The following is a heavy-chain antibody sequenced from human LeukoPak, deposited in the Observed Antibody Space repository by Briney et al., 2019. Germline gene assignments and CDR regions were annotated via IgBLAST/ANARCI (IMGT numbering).Heavy chain of an antibody. D-gene: IGHD3-10*01. V-gene: IGHV5-51*01. Sequence: GESLKVSCKGSGYSFTSFRIGWVRQMPGKGLEWMGINYPGDTNTRYSPSFKAQVTSSADKSISTAYLQWSSLKASDTAMYYCARLTTMVRGVISSFDNWGQGTLVTVSS. CDR1: GYSFTSFR. J-gene: IGHJ4*02. CDR3: ARLTTMVRGVISSFDN. CDR2: NYPGDTNT.